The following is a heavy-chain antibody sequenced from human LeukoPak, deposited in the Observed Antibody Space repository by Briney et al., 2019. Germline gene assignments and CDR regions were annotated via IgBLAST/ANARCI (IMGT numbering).Heavy chain of an antibody. CDR3: ARGQQLPRNCFDP. D-gene: IGHD6-13*01. CDR2: INPNSGGT. V-gene: IGHV1-2*02. Sequence: GASVKVSCKGTGYTFTGYYMHWVRQAPGQGLERMGWINPNSGGTNYAQKFQGRVTMTRDTSISTAYMELSRLRSDDTAVYYCARGQQLPRNCFDPWGQGTLVTVSS. J-gene: IGHJ5*02. CDR1: GYTFTGYY.